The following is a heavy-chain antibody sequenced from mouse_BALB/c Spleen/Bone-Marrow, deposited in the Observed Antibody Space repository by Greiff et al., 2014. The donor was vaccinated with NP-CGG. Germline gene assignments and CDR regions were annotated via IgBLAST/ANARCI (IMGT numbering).Heavy chain of an antibody. V-gene: IGHV1-87*01. CDR3: ARDGCSLFDY. J-gene: IGHJ2*01. Sequence: VQLQQSGAELARPGASVRLSCKASGYTFTSYWMQWVKQRPGQGLEWIGAIYPGDGDTRYTQKFKGKATLTADKSSSTAYMQLSSLASEDSAVYYCARDGCSLFDYWGQGTTLTVSS. CDR1: GYTFTSYW. CDR2: IYPGDGDT. D-gene: IGHD1-1*01.